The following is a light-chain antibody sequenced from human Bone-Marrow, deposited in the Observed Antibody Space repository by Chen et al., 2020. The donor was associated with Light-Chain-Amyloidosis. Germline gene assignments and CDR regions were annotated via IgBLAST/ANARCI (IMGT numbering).Light chain of an antibody. CDR3: SSYTITNTLV. V-gene: IGLV2-14*01. Sequence: QSALTQPASVSGSPGQSITISCTGTSSDVGGDNHVSWYQQHPDKAPKLMIYEVTNRPSWVPDRFSGSKSDNTASLLISGLQTEDEADYFCSSYTITNTLVFGSGTRVTVL. J-gene: IGLJ1*01. CDR2: EVT. CDR1: SSDVGGDNH.